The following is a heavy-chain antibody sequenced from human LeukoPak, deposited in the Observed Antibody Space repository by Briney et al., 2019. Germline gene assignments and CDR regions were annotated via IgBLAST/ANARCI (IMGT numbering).Heavy chain of an antibody. J-gene: IGHJ4*02. Sequence: GGSLRLSCVASGFAFSDDSMNWVRQPPGKGLEWVSSISSTSTYIYYADSVKGRFTISRDDAKESLYLQMNSLRADDTAIYYCARESSGIAATDKIDYWGQGALVTVSS. D-gene: IGHD6-13*01. CDR1: GFAFSDDS. CDR3: ARESSGIAATDKIDY. CDR2: ISSTSTYI. V-gene: IGHV3-21*01.